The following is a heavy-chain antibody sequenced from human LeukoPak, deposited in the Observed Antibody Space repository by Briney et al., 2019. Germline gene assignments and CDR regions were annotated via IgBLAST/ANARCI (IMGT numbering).Heavy chain of an antibody. V-gene: IGHV3-72*01. CDR3: ARVAGYSSSWLDY. Sequence: GGSLRLSCVASGFTFSDHYMDWVRQAPGKGLEWVGRTRNKANSYTTEYAASVKGRFTISRDDSKNSLYLQMNSLKTEDTAVYYCARVAGYSSSWLDYWGQGTLVTVSS. D-gene: IGHD6-13*01. CDR1: GFTFSDHY. J-gene: IGHJ4*02. CDR2: TRNKANSYTT.